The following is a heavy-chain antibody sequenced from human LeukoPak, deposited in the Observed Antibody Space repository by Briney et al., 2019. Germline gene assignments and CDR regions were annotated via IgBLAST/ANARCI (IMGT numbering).Heavy chain of an antibody. Sequence: SETLSLTCTVSGGSLNNYYWTWIRQPAGKGLEWIGRIHTSGITHYNPSLKSRVTLSADTSKSQFSLKLSSVTAADTAVYYCARAPHSSSARYSYYNYYMDVWGKGTTVTVSS. CDR3: ARAPHSSSARYSYYNYYMDV. D-gene: IGHD6-6*01. V-gene: IGHV4-4*07. J-gene: IGHJ6*03. CDR2: IHTSGIT. CDR1: GGSLNNYY.